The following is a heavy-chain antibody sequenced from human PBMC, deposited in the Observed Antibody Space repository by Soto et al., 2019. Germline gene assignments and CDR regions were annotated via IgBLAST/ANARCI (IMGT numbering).Heavy chain of an antibody. CDR1: GFTFSGYA. CDR2: IGSGSP. V-gene: IGHV3-23*01. Sequence: EVQLLESGGGLVQPGGSLRLSCAASGFTFSGYAMSWVRQAPGKGLEWVSAIGSGSPFYADSVKGRFTISRDNANSMLYLQMNSLRADDTAVYFCAPALGSSWYHYNSFAPGGQGTLVTVSS. CDR3: APALGSSWYHYNSFAP. D-gene: IGHD6-13*01. J-gene: IGHJ5*02.